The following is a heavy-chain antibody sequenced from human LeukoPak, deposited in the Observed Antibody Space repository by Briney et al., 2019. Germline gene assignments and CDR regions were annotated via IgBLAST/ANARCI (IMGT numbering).Heavy chain of an antibody. D-gene: IGHD2-2*01. Sequence: GGSLRLSCAASGFTFSKFPMGWVRQAPGRGLEWVSAISASGDVTFYADSLRGRFTISRDNAKNSLYLLMNSLRAEDTAVYYCARDFRIVVVPVRAFDIWGQGTMVTVSS. V-gene: IGHV3-23*01. CDR1: GFTFSKFP. J-gene: IGHJ3*02. CDR2: ISASGDVT. CDR3: ARDFRIVVVPVRAFDI.